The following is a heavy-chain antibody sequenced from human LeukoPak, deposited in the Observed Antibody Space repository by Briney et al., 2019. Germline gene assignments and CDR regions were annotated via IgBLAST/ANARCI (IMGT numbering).Heavy chain of an antibody. V-gene: IGHV3-21*01. CDR1: GFTFSSYS. J-gene: IGHJ5*02. CDR2: ISSSSSYI. D-gene: IGHD3-10*01. CDR3: ASTLWFGELWRYNWFDP. Sequence: GESLKISCAASGFTFSSYSMNWVRQAPGKGLEWVSSISSSSSYIYYADSVKGRFTISRDNAKNSLYLQMNSLRAEDTAVYYCASTLWFGELWRYNWFDPWGQGTLVTVSS.